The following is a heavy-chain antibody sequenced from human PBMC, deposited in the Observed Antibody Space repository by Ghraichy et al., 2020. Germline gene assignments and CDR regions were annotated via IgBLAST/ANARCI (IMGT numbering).Heavy chain of an antibody. CDR2: INSDGSST. D-gene: IGHD2-15*01. Sequence: LSLTCAASGFTFSSYWMHWVRQAPGKGLVWVSRINSDGSSTSYADSVKGRFTISRDNAKNTLYLQMNSLRAEDTAVYYCARGGGYCSGGSCYSTPPVGWGQGTLVTVSS. CDR3: ARGGGYCSGGSCYSTPPVG. CDR1: GFTFSSYW. V-gene: IGHV3-74*01. J-gene: IGHJ4*02.